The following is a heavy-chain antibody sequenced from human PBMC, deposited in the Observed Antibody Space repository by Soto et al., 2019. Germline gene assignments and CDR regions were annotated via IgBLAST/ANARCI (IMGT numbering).Heavy chain of an antibody. Sequence: ASVKVSCKASGYTFTGYYMHWVRQAPGQGLEWMGWFNPNSGGTNYAQKFQGRVTMTRDTSISTAYMELSRLRSDDTAVYYCARGTGEFGELLSPYYYYGMDVWGQGTTVTVSS. CDR3: ARGTGEFGELLSPYYYYGMDV. J-gene: IGHJ6*02. D-gene: IGHD3-10*01. CDR1: GYTFTGYY. V-gene: IGHV1-2*02. CDR2: FNPNSGGT.